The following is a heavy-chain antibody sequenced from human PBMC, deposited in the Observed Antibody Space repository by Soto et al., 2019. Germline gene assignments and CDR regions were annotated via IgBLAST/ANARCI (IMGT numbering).Heavy chain of an antibody. J-gene: IGHJ4*02. CDR2: FVVGSGNT. V-gene: IGHV1-58*01. CDR1: GFTFTRSA. Sequence: SVKVSCKASGFTFTRSAVQWVRKARGQRLEWIGWFVVGSGNTNYAQKFQERVTITRDMSTSTAYMELSSLRSEDTAVYYCAARETPNYYGGNSDFDYWGQGTLVTVAS. CDR3: AARETPNYYGGNSDFDY. D-gene: IGHD4-17*01.